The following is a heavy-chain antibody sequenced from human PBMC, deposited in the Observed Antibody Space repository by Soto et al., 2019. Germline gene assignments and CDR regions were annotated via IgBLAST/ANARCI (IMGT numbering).Heavy chain of an antibody. D-gene: IGHD3-3*01. CDR1: GCSFTNDW. CDR3: VRSRFSIGTGIFHS. Sequence: GESLKIPRSGSGCSFTNDWIRWVRHMPGKSLEWMGIIYPGDSDPRYSPSFHGQGTISAANSISTAYLQWSSLKASDTAMHCCVRSRFSIGTGIFHSWGQGRMVTV. CDR2: IYPGDSDP. V-gene: IGHV5-51*01. J-gene: IGHJ3*01.